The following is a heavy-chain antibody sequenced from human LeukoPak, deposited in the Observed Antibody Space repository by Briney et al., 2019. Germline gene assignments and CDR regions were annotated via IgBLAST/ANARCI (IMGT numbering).Heavy chain of an antibody. V-gene: IGHV4-30-4*08. Sequence: SETLSLTCTVSGGSISSGDYYWSWIRQPPGKGLEWIGYIYYSGRAYYNPSLKSRVTISVDTSKNQFSLKLSSVTAADTAVYYCARVVPAAIGGDFDYWGQGTLVTVSS. CDR2: IYYSGRA. CDR3: ARVVPAAIGGDFDY. D-gene: IGHD2-2*01. J-gene: IGHJ4*02. CDR1: GGSISSGDYY.